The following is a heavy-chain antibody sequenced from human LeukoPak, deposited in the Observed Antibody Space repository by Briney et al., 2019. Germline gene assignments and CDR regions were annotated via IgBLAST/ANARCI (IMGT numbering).Heavy chain of an antibody. CDR3: ARDGGSYSDWFDP. D-gene: IGHD1-26*01. Sequence: ASVRVSCKASGYTFTGYYMHWVRQAPGQGLEWMGIINPSGGSTSYAQKFQGRVTMTRDTSTSTVYMELSSLRSEDTAVYYCARDGGSYSDWFDPWGQGTLVIVSS. V-gene: IGHV1-46*01. CDR2: INPSGGST. J-gene: IGHJ5*02. CDR1: GYTFTGYY.